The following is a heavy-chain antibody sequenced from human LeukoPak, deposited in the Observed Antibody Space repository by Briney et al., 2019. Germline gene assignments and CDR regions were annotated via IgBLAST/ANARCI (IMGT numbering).Heavy chain of an antibody. Sequence: SETLSLTCTVSGGSISSGDYYWSWIRQHPGKGLEWIGYIYYSGSTYYNPSLKSRVTISVDTSKNQFSLKLSSVTAADTAVYYWARAQAVLLWFGELSINWFDPWGQGTLVTVSS. J-gene: IGHJ5*02. CDR1: GGSISSGDYY. CDR3: ARAQAVLLWFGELSINWFDP. V-gene: IGHV4-31*03. D-gene: IGHD3-10*01. CDR2: IYYSGST.